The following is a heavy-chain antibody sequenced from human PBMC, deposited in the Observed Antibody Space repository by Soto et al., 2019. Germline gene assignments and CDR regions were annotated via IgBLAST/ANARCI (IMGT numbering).Heavy chain of an antibody. CDR2: IWYDGSNK. V-gene: IGHV3-33*01. Sequence: GGSLRLSCAASGFTFSSYGMHWVRQAPGKGLEWVAVIWYDGSNKYYADSVKGRFTISRDNSKNTLYLQMNSLRAEDTAVYYCARDGCSGGSCPLDYWGQGTLVTVSS. CDR1: GFTFSSYG. J-gene: IGHJ4*02. CDR3: ARDGCSGGSCPLDY. D-gene: IGHD2-15*01.